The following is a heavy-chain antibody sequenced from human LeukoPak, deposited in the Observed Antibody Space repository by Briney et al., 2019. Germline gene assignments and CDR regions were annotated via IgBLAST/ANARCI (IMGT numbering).Heavy chain of an antibody. CDR2: IIPIFGTA. D-gene: IGHD3-10*01. J-gene: IGHJ4*02. Sequence: ASVKVSCKASGGTFSSYAISWVRQAPGQGLEWMGGIIPIFGTANYAQKFQGRVTITADESTSTAYMELSGLRSEDTAVYYCARDSSYYYGSGSYLYYFDYWGQGTLVTVSS. CDR1: GGTFSSYA. V-gene: IGHV1-69*13. CDR3: ARDSSYYYGSGSYLYYFDY.